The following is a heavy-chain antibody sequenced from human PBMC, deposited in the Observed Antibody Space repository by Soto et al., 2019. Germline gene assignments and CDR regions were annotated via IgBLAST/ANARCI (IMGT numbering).Heavy chain of an antibody. J-gene: IGHJ5*02. D-gene: IGHD6-19*01. CDR3: ARELKPYNSGWYFTLS. CDR1: GGSVSSHN. V-gene: IGHV4-4*07. CDR2: IYISGNT. Sequence: SETLSLTCSDSGGSVSSHNWSWVRQPAGKGLEWIGRIYISGNTKYNPSFKSRVTMSVDTSKNQVSLRLSSVTAADTAVYYCARELKPYNSGWYFTLSWSQGTQVTVSS.